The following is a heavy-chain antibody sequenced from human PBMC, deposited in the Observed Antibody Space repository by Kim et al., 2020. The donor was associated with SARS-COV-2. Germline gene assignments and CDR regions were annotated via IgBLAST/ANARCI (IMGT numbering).Heavy chain of an antibody. CDR1: GFTFDDYA. D-gene: IGHD3-10*01. Sequence: GGSLRLSCAASGFTFDDYAMHWVRQAPGKGLEWVSGISWNSGSIGYADSVKGRFTISRDNAKNSLYLQMNSLRAEDTALYYCATLWGITMVRGLPYYYGMDVWGQGTTVTVSS. J-gene: IGHJ6*02. V-gene: IGHV3-9*01. CDR3: ATLWGITMVRGLPYYYGMDV. CDR2: ISWNSGSI.